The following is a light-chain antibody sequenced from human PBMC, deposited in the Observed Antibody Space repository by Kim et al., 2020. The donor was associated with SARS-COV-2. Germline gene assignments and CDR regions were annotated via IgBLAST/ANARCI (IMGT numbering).Light chain of an antibody. CDR2: EDN. CDR1: SGSIASNY. J-gene: IGLJ2*01. CDR3: QSYDTSNLV. V-gene: IGLV6-57*03. Sequence: GRTVIIPCTRSSGSIASNYVQWYQQRPGSAPTTVIYEDNQRPSGVPDRFSGSIDSSSNSASLTISGLKTEDEADYYCQSYDTSNLVFGGGTQLTVL.